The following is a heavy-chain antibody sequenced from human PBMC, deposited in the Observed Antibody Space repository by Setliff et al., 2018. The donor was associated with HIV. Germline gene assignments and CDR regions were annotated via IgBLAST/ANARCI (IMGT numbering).Heavy chain of an antibody. CDR1: GVSISRSSYF. CDR2: IYFSGST. Sequence: SETLSLTCAVSGVSISRSSYFWGWIRRPPGTGLDWIGSIYFSGSTYYNPSLESRVTISMDTSKNQFSLKLTSVTAADTAVYYCARHPRHYNILTGYRYYMDVWGKGTTVTVSS. CDR3: ARHPRHYNILTGYRYYMDV. D-gene: IGHD3-9*01. J-gene: IGHJ6*03. V-gene: IGHV4-39*01.